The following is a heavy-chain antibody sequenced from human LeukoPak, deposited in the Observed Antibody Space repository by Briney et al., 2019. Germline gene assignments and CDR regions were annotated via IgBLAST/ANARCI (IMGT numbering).Heavy chain of an antibody. D-gene: IGHD6-19*01. CDR1: GFTFSSYA. J-gene: IGHJ4*02. V-gene: IGHV3-30-3*01. CDR3: AREASSGWFFSPSPDY. Sequence: GGSLRLSCAASGFTFSSYAMHWVRQAPGKGLEWVAVISYDGSNKYYADSVKGRFTISRDNSKNTLYLQMNSLRAEDTAVYYCAREASSGWFFSPSPDYWGQGTLVTVSS. CDR2: ISYDGSNK.